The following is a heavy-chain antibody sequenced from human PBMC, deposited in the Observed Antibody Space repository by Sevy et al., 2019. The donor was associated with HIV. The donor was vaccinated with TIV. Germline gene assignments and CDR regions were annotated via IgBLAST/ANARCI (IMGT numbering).Heavy chain of an antibody. V-gene: IGHV3-21*01. Sequence: GGSLRLSCAASGFTFSSYSMNWVRQAPGKGLEWVSSISSSSSYIYYADSVKGRFTISRDNAKNSLYLQMNSLRAEDTAVYYCARARGERHKFDYWGQGTLVTVSS. CDR3: ARARGERHKFDY. CDR2: ISSSSSYI. CDR1: GFTFSSYS. J-gene: IGHJ4*02.